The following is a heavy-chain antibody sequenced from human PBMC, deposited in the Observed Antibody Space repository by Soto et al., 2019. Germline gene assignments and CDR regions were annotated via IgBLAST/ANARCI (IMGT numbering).Heavy chain of an antibody. CDR1: GYTFTSYD. CDR2: MNPNSGNT. D-gene: IGHD6-6*01. J-gene: IGHJ5*02. V-gene: IGHV1-8*01. Sequence: ASVKVSCKASGYTFTSYDINWVRQATGQGLEWMGWMNPNSGNTGYAQNFQGRVTMTRNTSISTAYMELSSLKSEDTAVYYCAKGTRDYSSSSAWFDPWGQGTLVTAPQ. CDR3: AKGTRDYSSSSAWFDP.